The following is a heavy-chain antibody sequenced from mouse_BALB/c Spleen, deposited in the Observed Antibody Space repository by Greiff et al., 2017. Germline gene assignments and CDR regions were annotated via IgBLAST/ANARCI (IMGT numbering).Heavy chain of an antibody. CDR1: GFTFSDYY. D-gene: IGHD2-4*01. V-gene: IGHV5-4*02. CDR3: ARGDYDVRYAMDY. CDR2: ISDGGSYT. Sequence: EVQGVESGGGLVKPGGSLKLSCAASGFTFSDYYMYWVRQTPEKRLEWVATISDGGSYTYYPDSVKGRFTISRDNAKNNLYLQMSSLKSEDTAMYYCARGDYDVRYAMDYWGQGTSVTVSS. J-gene: IGHJ4*01.